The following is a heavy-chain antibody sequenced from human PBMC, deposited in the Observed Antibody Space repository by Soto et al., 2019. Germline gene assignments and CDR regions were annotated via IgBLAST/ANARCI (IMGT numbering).Heavy chain of an antibody. V-gene: IGHV1-58*01. Sequence: QMQLVQSGPDVKKPGTSVKVSCKASGFTFTSSAVQWVRQARGQRLEWIGWIVVGSGNTNYAQKFQERVTITRDMSTSTAYMELSSLRSEDTAVYYCAAEGYYCSGGSCPRDDYWGQGTLVTVSS. J-gene: IGHJ4*02. CDR1: GFTFTSSA. CDR3: AAEGYYCSGGSCPRDDY. D-gene: IGHD2-15*01. CDR2: IVVGSGNT.